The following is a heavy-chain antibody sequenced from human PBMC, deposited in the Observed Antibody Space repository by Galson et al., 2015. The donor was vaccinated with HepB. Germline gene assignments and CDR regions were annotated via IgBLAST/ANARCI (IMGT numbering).Heavy chain of an antibody. Sequence: SLRLSCAASGFIFGSYATSWVRQAPGKGLEWVSSISGTGSRTEYADSVKGRFTISRVNSRKTLYLQMNSLRAEDTAVYYCTKNSLGYSSSWFDCWGQGTLVTVSS. V-gene: IGHV3-23*01. CDR1: GFIFGSYA. D-gene: IGHD6-13*01. CDR3: TKNSLGYSSSWFDC. J-gene: IGHJ4*02. CDR2: ISGTGSRT.